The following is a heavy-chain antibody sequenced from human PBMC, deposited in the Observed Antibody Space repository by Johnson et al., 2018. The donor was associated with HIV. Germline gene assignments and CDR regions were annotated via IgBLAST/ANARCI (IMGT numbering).Heavy chain of an antibody. CDR3: TKDYYEFWSGSRSDETFDV. CDR2: ITWDGGST. CDR1: GFTFDDYT. J-gene: IGHJ3*01. Sequence: VQLVESGGAVVQPGGSLRLSCAVSGFTFDDYTMHWVRQPPGKGLEWVSLITWDGGSTYYADSVQGRFTISRDNSKNSLYLQMKSLRSEDTALYYCTKDYYEFWSGSRSDETFDVWGHGTMVTVSS. V-gene: IGHV3-43*01. D-gene: IGHD3-3*01.